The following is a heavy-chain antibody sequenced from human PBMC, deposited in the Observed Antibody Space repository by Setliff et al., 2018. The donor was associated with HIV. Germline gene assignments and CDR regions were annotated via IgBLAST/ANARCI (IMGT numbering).Heavy chain of an antibody. CDR1: GDSISGYY. Sequence: SETLSLTCTVSGDSISGYYWSWIRQPPGKGLEWMGYVFYTGFAAYNPSLKSRLTISVDTSKSQFSLRLTSGTAADTAIYYCARQVSIPGVAITPVDYWGQGALVTVSS. CDR3: ARQVSIPGVAITPVDY. CDR2: VFYTGFA. J-gene: IGHJ4*02. D-gene: IGHD5-12*01. V-gene: IGHV4-59*08.